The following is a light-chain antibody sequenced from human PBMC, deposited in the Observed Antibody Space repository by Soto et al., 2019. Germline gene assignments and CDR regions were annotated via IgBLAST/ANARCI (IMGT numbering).Light chain of an antibody. Sequence: QSALTQPPSASGSPGQSVTISCTGTSSDVGAYRYVSWYQQHPGKAPKLLIYEVTKRPSGVPDRFSGSKSGNTASLTVSGLQAEDEADYYCSSYAGSNKIFGGGTKLTVL. CDR3: SSYAGSNKI. CDR2: EVT. CDR1: SSDVGAYRY. V-gene: IGLV2-8*01. J-gene: IGLJ2*01.